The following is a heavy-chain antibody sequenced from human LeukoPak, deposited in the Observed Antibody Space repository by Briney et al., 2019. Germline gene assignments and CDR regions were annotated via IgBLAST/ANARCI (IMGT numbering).Heavy chain of an antibody. D-gene: IGHD4-17*01. Sequence: SETLSLTCTVSGYSISSGSYYWSWIRQPAGKGLEWIGYIYYSGSTYYNPSLKSRVTISVDTSKNQFSLKLSSVTAADTAVYYCARGAPVTCYFDYWGQGTLVTVSS. CDR1: GYSISSGSYY. V-gene: IGHV4-30-4*08. J-gene: IGHJ4*02. CDR2: IYYSGST. CDR3: ARGAPVTCYFDY.